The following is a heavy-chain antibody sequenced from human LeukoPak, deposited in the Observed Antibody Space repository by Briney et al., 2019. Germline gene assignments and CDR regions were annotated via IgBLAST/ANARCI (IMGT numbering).Heavy chain of an antibody. CDR1: GYSFTSYW. J-gene: IGHJ5*02. CDR2: IYPGDSDT. CDR3: ARQGEAAAGTSWFDP. D-gene: IGHD6-13*01. Sequence: GESLKISCKGSGYSFTSYWIGWVRQMPGKGLEGMGIIYPGDSDTRYSPSFQGQVTISADKSISTAYLQWSSLKASDTAMYYCARQGEAAAGTSWFDPWGQGTLVTVSS. V-gene: IGHV5-51*01.